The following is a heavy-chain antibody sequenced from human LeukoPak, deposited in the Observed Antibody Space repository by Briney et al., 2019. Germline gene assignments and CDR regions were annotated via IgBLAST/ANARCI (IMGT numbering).Heavy chain of an antibody. Sequence: SETLSLTCTVSGGSISSYYWSWIRQPPGKGLEWIGYIYTSGSTNYNPSLKSRVTISVDTSKNQFSLKLSSVTAADTAVYYCARHFSAAPPDYWGQGTLVTVSS. CDR2: IYTSGST. J-gene: IGHJ4*02. V-gene: IGHV4-4*09. CDR1: GGSISSYY. D-gene: IGHD2/OR15-2a*01. CDR3: ARHFSAAPPDY.